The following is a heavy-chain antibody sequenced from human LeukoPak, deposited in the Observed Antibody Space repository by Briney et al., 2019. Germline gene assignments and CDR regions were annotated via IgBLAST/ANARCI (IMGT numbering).Heavy chain of an antibody. CDR2: IIPILGIA. V-gene: IGHV1-69*04. Sequence: GASVKVSCKASGGTFSSYAISWVRQAPGQGLEWMGRIIPILGIANYAQKFQDRVTITADKSTSTAYMELSSLRSEDTAVYYCARDLRTYYDFWSDYYPYGMDVWGQGTTVTVSS. CDR1: GGTFSSYA. D-gene: IGHD3-3*01. CDR3: ARDLRTYYDFWSDYYPYGMDV. J-gene: IGHJ6*02.